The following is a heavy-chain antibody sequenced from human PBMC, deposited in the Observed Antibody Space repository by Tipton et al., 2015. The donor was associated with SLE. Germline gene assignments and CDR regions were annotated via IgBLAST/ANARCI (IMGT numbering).Heavy chain of an antibody. CDR2: INWNGGST. CDR1: GFTFDDYG. Sequence: SLRLSCADSGFTFDDYGMSWVRQAPGKGLEWVSGINWNGGSTGYADSVKGRFTISRDNAKNSLYLQMNSLRAEDTALYYCARDPSSYNWNDLGDYWGQGTLVTVSS. J-gene: IGHJ4*02. CDR3: ARDPSSYNWNDLGDY. D-gene: IGHD1-20*01. V-gene: IGHV3-20*04.